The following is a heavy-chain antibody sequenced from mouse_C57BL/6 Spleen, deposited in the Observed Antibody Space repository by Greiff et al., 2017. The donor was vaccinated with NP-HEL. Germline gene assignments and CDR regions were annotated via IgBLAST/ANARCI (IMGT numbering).Heavy chain of an antibody. CDR2: IYPGSGST. V-gene: IGHV1-55*01. CDR3: ARDSSGYGGFAY. D-gene: IGHD3-2*02. Sequence: QVQLQQPGAELVKPGASVKMSCKASGYTFTSYWITWVKQRPGQGLEWIGDIYPGSGSTNYNEKFKSQATLTVDTSSSTAYMPLSSLTSEDSAFYYCARDSSGYGGFAYWGQGTLVTVSA. CDR1: GYTFTSYW. J-gene: IGHJ3*01.